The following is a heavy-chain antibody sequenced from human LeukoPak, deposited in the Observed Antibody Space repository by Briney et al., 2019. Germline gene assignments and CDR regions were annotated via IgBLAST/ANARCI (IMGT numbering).Heavy chain of an antibody. Sequence: GGSLRLSCAASGFTFSSYEMNWVRQAPGKGLEWVSYISSSGSTIYYADSVKGRFTISRDNSKNTLYLQMNNLRAEDAAVYYCARVEDIVVVVAAPDYWGQGTLVTVSS. V-gene: IGHV3-48*03. D-gene: IGHD2-15*01. CDR3: ARVEDIVVVVAAPDY. CDR1: GFTFSSYE. CDR2: ISSSGSTI. J-gene: IGHJ4*02.